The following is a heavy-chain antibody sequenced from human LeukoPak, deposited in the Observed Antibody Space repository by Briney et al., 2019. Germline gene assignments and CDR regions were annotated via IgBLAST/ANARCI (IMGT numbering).Heavy chain of an antibody. D-gene: IGHD2-15*01. J-gene: IGHJ5*02. Sequence: SVTVSCTASGGTFSIYAISWVRQAPGQGLEWMGGIIPIFGTANYAQKFQGRVTITADESTSTAYMELSSLRSEDTAVYYCARRKSYCSGGSCYNWFDPWGQGTLVTVSS. CDR3: ARRKSYCSGGSCYNWFDP. CDR2: IIPIFGTA. CDR1: GGTFSIYA. V-gene: IGHV1-69*13.